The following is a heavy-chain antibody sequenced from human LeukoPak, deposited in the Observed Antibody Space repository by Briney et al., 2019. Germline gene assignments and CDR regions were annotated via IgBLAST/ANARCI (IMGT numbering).Heavy chain of an antibody. Sequence: GGSLRLSCAASGFTFSDYYMSWIRQAPGKGLEWVSYISSSGSTIYYADSVKGRFTISRVNAKNSLYLQMNSLRAEDTAVYYCARDRILGYCSSTSCYAGVYYYGMDVWGQGTTVTVSS. CDR3: ARDRILGYCSSTSCYAGVYYYGMDV. D-gene: IGHD2-2*01. CDR1: GFTFSDYY. J-gene: IGHJ6*02. CDR2: ISSSGSTI. V-gene: IGHV3-11*01.